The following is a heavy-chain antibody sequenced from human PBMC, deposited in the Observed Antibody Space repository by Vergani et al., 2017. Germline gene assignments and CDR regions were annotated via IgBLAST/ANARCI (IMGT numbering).Heavy chain of an antibody. CDR2: INPNSGGT. Sequence: QVQLVQSGAEVKKPGSSVKVSCKASGYTFTGYYMHWVRQAPGQGLEWMGWINPNSGGTNYAQKFQGRVTMTRDTSISTAYMELSRLRSDDTAVYYCVRESYSSSWPNYYDGMDVWGQGTTVTVSS. D-gene: IGHD6-13*01. CDR1: GYTFTGYY. V-gene: IGHV1-2*02. J-gene: IGHJ6*02. CDR3: VRESYSSSWPNYYDGMDV.